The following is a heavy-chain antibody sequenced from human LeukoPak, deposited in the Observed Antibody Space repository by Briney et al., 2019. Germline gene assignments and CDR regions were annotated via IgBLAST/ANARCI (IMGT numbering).Heavy chain of an antibody. J-gene: IGHJ4*02. CDR1: GESLNGYY. CDR2: INHSGRT. D-gene: IGHD1-26*01. CDR3: ARRAVGATLDY. Sequence: PSETLSLTCAVSGESLNGYYWSWIRQPPGKGLEWIGEINHSGRTNYNPSLKGRVTTSVDTSKNQFSLKLNSLTAADTAVYYCARRAVGATLDYWGQGILVIVSS. V-gene: IGHV4-34*01.